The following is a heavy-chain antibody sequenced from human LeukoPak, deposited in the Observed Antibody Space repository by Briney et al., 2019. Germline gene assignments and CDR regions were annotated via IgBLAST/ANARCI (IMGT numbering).Heavy chain of an antibody. CDR2: IYSSGST. D-gene: IGHD1-26*01. Sequence: SETLSLTCTVSGGSISNSYWSWDRQPPGKGLEWIGHIYSSGSTTYSPSLKSRVTMSVDTSKNQFSLKLTSVTAADTAVYYCARHRSDGTYPLDYWGQGALVTVSS. J-gene: IGHJ4*02. CDR3: ARHRSDGTYPLDY. CDR1: GGSISNSY. V-gene: IGHV4-59*08.